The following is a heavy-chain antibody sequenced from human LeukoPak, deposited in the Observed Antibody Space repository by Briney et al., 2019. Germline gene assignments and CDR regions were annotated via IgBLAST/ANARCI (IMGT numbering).Heavy chain of an antibody. J-gene: IGHJ3*02. CDR1: GFTFSSYS. V-gene: IGHV3-48*04. CDR2: ISSSSSTI. D-gene: IGHD3-10*01. CDR3: ARDTWDDSITMVRGVIIHDAFDI. Sequence: GGSLRLSCAASGFTFSSYSMNWVRQAPGKGLEWVSYISSSSSTIYYADSVKGRFTISRDNAKNSLYLQMNSLRAEDTAVYYCARDTWDDSITMVRGVIIHDAFDIWGQGTMVTVSS.